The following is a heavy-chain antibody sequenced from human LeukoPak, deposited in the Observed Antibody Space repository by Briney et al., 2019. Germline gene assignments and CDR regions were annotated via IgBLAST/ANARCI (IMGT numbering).Heavy chain of an antibody. V-gene: IGHV1-2*02. J-gene: IGHJ1*01. D-gene: IGHD6-13*01. CDR3: AMPREYSSSWAQFQH. Sequence: ASVKVSCKASGYTFTGYYMNWVRQAPGQGLEWLGWINPNSGGTNYAQKFQGRVTMTRDTSISTVYMEVSRLRSDDTAVYYCAMPREYSSSWAQFQHWGQGTLVTVSS. CDR2: INPNSGGT. CDR1: GYTFTGYY.